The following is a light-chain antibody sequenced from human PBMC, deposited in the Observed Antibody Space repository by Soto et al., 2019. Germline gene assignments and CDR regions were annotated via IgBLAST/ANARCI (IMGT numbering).Light chain of an antibody. Sequence: DIQMTPSPSTLSASVGDRVTITWLASQSIRVWLAWYQQKAGKAPNLLIYKASRLESGVPSRFSGSGSETEFTLTISSLQPDDFATYYCQHYNSYSEAFGQGTKVDI. CDR2: KAS. CDR1: QSIRVW. CDR3: QHYNSYSEA. J-gene: IGKJ1*01. V-gene: IGKV1-5*03.